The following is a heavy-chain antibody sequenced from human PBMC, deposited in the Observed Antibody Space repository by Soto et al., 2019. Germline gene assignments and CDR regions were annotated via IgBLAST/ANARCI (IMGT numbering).Heavy chain of an antibody. D-gene: IGHD6-19*01. CDR2: IWYDGSNK. V-gene: IGHV3-33*01. Sequence: QVQLVESGGGVVQPGRSLRLSCAASGFTFSSYGMHWVRQAPGKGLVWVAVIWYDGSNKYYADSVKGRFTISRDNSKNTLYLQMNSLRAEDTAVYYRATSGLPVNWFDPWGQGTLVTVSS. CDR1: GFTFSSYG. J-gene: IGHJ5*02. CDR3: ATSGLPVNWFDP.